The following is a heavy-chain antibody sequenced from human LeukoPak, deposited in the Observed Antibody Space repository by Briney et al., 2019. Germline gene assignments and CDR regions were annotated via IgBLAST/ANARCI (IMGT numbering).Heavy chain of an antibody. Sequence: GASVKVSCKASGYTFTSYGISWVRQAPGQGLEWMGWISAYNGNTNYAQKLQGRVTMTTDTSTSTAYMELSSLRSEDTAVYYCARLSSRALEDYYYYMDVWGKGTTVTVSS. V-gene: IGHV1-18*01. CDR1: GYTFTSYG. J-gene: IGHJ6*03. CDR2: ISAYNGNT. CDR3: ARLSSRALEDYYYYMDV. D-gene: IGHD6-13*01.